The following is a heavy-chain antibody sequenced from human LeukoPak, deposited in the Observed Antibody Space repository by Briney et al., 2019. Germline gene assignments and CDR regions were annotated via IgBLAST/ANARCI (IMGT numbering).Heavy chain of an antibody. CDR3: ARVDQTVTTRGSWFDP. Sequence: SETLSLTCTVSGGSISSYYWSWIRQPAGKGLEWIGRIYTSGSTNYNPSLKSRVTMSVDTSKNQFSLKLSSVTAADTAVYYCARVDQTVTTRGSWFDPWCQGTLVTVSS. V-gene: IGHV4-4*07. CDR1: GGSISSYY. CDR2: IYTSGST. J-gene: IGHJ5*02. D-gene: IGHD4-17*01.